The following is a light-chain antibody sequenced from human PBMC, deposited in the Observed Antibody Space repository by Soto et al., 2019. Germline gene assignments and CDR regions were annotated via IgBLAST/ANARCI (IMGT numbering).Light chain of an antibody. CDR1: QSIGSY. Sequence: EIVLRQSPAILAVSLGERATLSCRASQSIGSYLAWYQHKLGQPPRLLIYDASNRATGIPVRFSGSGSGTDFTLTISSLEPEDFAVYYCQQRSTWPPFSFGPGTMADVK. J-gene: IGKJ3*01. V-gene: IGKV3-11*01. CDR2: DAS. CDR3: QQRSTWPPFS.